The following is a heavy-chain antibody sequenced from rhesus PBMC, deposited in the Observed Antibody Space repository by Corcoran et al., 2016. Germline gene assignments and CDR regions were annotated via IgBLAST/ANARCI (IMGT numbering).Heavy chain of an antibody. V-gene: IGHV1-111*01. J-gene: IGHJ2*01. D-gene: IGHD2-33*01. CDR1: GYTFTDYF. Sequence: EVQLVQSGAEVKKPGASVKISCKASGYTFTDYFLHWLRQAPGKGLEWMGRVDPEHGETGYAQEFQDRVTITRDTSTDTAYMELSSLRSEDTAVYFCAKPGRGGYFDLWGPGTPITISS. CDR2: VDPEHGET. CDR3: AKPGRGGYFDL.